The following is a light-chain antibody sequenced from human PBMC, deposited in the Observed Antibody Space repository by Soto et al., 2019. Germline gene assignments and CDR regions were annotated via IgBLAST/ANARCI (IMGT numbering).Light chain of an antibody. CDR1: QSISSNF. CDR3: DQYWGSPRT. J-gene: IGKJ1*01. Sequence: EIVLTQSPGTLSLSPGEGATLSCRASQSISSNFLAWYQQKRGQAPRLLIHGASNRATGIPDRFSGSGSGTDFTLTITRLEPEDFAVYYCDQYWGSPRTVGQGTKVDMK. V-gene: IGKV3-20*01. CDR2: GAS.